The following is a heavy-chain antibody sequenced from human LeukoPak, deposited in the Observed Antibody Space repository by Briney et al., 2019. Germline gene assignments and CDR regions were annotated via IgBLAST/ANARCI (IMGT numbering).Heavy chain of an antibody. CDR1: GFIFSSYS. Sequence: GGSLTLSCAASGFIFSSYSMNCVRQAPGKGLEWVSSISNSGIHMFYADSVKGRFTMSRDNGKNSLFLQMNSLRADDTAVYFCARHMTPEGTTPYYYGMDVWGQGTTVTVS. CDR2: ISNSGIHM. V-gene: IGHV3-21*01. J-gene: IGHJ6*02. CDR3: ARHMTPEGTTPYYYGMDV. D-gene: IGHD2-15*01.